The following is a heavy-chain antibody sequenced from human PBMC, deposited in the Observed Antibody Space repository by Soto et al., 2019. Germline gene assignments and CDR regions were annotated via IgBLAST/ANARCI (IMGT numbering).Heavy chain of an antibody. CDR2: ISYDGSKK. CDR1: GFTFSSYG. Sequence: PGGSLRLSCAASGFTFSSYGMHWVRQAPGKGLEWVAVISYDGSKKYYAGSVKGRFTISRDNSKNTLYLQMNSLRAEDTAVYYCAKNRPPPSTGPIDYWGQGTLVTVSS. V-gene: IGHV3-30*18. D-gene: IGHD4-17*01. CDR3: AKNRPPPSTGPIDY. J-gene: IGHJ4*02.